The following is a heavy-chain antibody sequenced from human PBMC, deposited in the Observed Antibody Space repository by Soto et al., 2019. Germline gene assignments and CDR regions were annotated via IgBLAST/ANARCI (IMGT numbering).Heavy chain of an antibody. CDR3: ASGTITIMDV. J-gene: IGHJ6*02. Sequence: QVQLQQWGAGLLKPSETLSLTCAVSGGSFSGYYWSWIRQPAGKGLEWIGRIYTSGSTNYNPSLKSRVTMSVDTSKNQFSLKLSSVTAADTAVYYCASGTITIMDVWGQGTTVTVSS. V-gene: IGHV4-59*10. CDR2: IYTSGST. CDR1: GGSFSGYY. D-gene: IGHD3-10*01.